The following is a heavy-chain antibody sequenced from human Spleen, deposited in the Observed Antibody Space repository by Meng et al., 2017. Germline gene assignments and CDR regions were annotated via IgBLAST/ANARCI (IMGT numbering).Heavy chain of an antibody. D-gene: IGHD1-26*01. Sequence: QGQLQQWGEGLLKPSATLSLTCAVYGGSFSGYYWSWIRQPPGKGLEWIGEINHSGSTNYNPSLKSRVTISVDTSKNQFSLKLSSVTAADTAVYYCVRGLSGSYYGTFDYWGQGTLVTVSS. CDR2: INHSGST. J-gene: IGHJ4*02. CDR1: GGSFSGYY. CDR3: VRGLSGSYYGTFDY. V-gene: IGHV4-34*01.